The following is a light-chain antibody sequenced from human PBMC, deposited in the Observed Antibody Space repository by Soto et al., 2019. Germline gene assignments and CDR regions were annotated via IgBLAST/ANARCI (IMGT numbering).Light chain of an antibody. CDR3: SSYTNSGSVV. Sequence: QSALTQPASVSGSPGQSISISCTATSSGVGGYNYVAWYQQHPGKAPKLMIYDVSNRPSGVSNRFSGSKSGNTASLTISGLQAEDEADYYCSSYTNSGSVVFGGGTKLTVL. J-gene: IGLJ2*01. V-gene: IGLV2-14*03. CDR2: DVS. CDR1: SSGVGGYNY.